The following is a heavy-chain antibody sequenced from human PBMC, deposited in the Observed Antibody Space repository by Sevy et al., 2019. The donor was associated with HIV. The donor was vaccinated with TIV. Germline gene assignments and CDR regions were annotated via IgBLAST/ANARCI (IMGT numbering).Heavy chain of an antibody. CDR3: ARGGLVSPGYCSDY. J-gene: IGHJ4*02. V-gene: IGHV1-2*02. Sequence: ASVKVSCKTSTYSFTAYYIHWVRQAPGQGLEWMGWINPNAGGSGGTNYAQNFQGRVTMTSDASINTAYLELTRLRSDDAAVYYCARGGLVSPGYCSDYWGQGTLVTVSS. CDR2: INPNAGGSGGT. CDR1: TYSFTAYY.